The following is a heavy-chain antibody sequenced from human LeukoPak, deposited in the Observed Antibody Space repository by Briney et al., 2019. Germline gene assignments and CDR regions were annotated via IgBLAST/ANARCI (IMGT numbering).Heavy chain of an antibody. J-gene: IGHJ4*02. D-gene: IGHD1-26*01. CDR1: GGSISSYY. V-gene: IGHV4-59*01. CDR3: ARVYSGSYGIDY. CDR2: IYYSGST. Sequence: NASETLSLTCTVSGGSISSYYWSWIRQPPGKGLEWIGYIYYSGSTNYNPSLKSRVTISVDTSKNQFSLKLSSVTAADTAVYYCARVYSGSYGIDYWGQGTLVTVSS.